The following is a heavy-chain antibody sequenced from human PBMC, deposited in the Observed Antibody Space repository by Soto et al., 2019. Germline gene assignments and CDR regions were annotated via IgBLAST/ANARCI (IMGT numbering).Heavy chain of an antibody. CDR1: GGSTSVYY. J-gene: IGHJ4*02. V-gene: IGHV4-59*01. CDR3: ARGVGSSPPQY. D-gene: IGHD1-26*01. Sequence: PSETLSLTCTISGGSTSVYYWSWIRQTPGQGLEWIGYIYASGSPYYNPSLKSRVIISADTSKNQISLKLTSATAADTAVYYCARGVGSSPPQYWGRGTLVTVSS. CDR2: IYASGSP.